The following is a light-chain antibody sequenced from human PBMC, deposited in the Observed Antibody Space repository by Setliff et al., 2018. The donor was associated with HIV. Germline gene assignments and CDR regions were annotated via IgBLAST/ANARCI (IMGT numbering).Light chain of an antibody. V-gene: IGLV2-23*01. J-gene: IGLJ1*01. CDR1: SNDVGRYDL. Sequence: QSVLTQPASVSGSPGQSITISCTGTSNDVGRYDLVSWYQQHPARAPKLIIYQATRRPSGVSNRFSGSKSGNVASLTISGLQAEDEADYYCCSYTGSNTFVFGTGTKVTVL. CDR3: CSYTGSNTFV. CDR2: QAT.